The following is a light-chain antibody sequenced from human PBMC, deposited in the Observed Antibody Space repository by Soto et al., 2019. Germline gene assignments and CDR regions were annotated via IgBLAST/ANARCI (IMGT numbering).Light chain of an antibody. CDR3: MQARQTPQT. J-gene: IGKJ2*01. Sequence: EIVMTQSPLSLPVTPGEPASISCRSSESLLHNNGYNYLHWYLQKPGQSPHLLIYLGSIRASGVPARFSGSGSGTDFTLKISRVEAEDVGVYYCMQARQTPQTFGQGTKLEIK. V-gene: IGKV2-28*01. CDR1: ESLLHNNGYNY. CDR2: LGS.